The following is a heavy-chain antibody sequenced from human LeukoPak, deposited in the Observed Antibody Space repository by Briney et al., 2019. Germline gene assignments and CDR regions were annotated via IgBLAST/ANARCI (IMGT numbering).Heavy chain of an antibody. CDR2: INHSGST. V-gene: IGHV4-34*01. J-gene: IGHJ4*02. D-gene: IGHD1-26*01. Sequence: KPSETLSLTCAVYGGSFSGYYWSWIRQPPGKGLEWIGEINHSGSTNYNPPLKSRVTISVDTSKNQFSLKLSSVTAADTAVYYCARTSARGSYSIDYWGQGTLVTVSS. CDR3: ARTSARGSYSIDY. CDR1: GGSFSGYY.